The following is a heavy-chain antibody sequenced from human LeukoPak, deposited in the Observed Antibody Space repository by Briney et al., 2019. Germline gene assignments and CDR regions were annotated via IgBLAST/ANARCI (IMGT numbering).Heavy chain of an antibody. Sequence: SETLSLTCTVSGGSINSHYWSWTRQSPGKGLEWIGQIFYSGSTKYNPSLKSRVTISVDRPNNQFSLKLTSVTAADTAVYYCARGVNSGYFDYCGQGTLVTVSS. CDR1: GGSINSHY. CDR2: IFYSGST. CDR3: ARGVNSGYFDY. V-gene: IGHV4-59*11. J-gene: IGHJ4*02. D-gene: IGHD1-26*01.